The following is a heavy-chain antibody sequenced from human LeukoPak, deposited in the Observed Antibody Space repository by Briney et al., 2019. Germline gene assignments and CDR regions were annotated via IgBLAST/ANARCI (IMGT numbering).Heavy chain of an antibody. J-gene: IGHJ4*02. D-gene: IGHD5-12*01. Sequence: PSETLSLICTVSGGSITSNNYYWGWIRQPPGKGLEWIGSIYYRGSTYYSPSLKSRVTISIDTSKNQFPLKLDSVTAADTAVYYCARGGYDVGVFDYWGQGTLVTVSS. CDR2: IYYRGST. CDR1: GGSITSNNYY. V-gene: IGHV4-39*06. CDR3: ARGGYDVGVFDY.